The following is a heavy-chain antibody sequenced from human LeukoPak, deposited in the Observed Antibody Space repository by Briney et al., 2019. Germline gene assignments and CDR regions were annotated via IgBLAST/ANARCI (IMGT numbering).Heavy chain of an antibody. Sequence: KPSETLSLTCTVSGGSISSYYWSWIRQPTGKGLEWIGRIYTSGSTNYNPSLKSRVTMSVDTSKNQFSLKLSSVTAADTAVYYCASPGEYGEDVFDIWGQGTMVTVSS. CDR2: IYTSGST. CDR3: ASPGEYGEDVFDI. CDR1: GGSISSYY. J-gene: IGHJ3*02. V-gene: IGHV4-4*07. D-gene: IGHD2/OR15-2a*01.